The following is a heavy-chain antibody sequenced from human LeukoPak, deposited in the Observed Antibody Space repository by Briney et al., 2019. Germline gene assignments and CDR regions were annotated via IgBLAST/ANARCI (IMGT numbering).Heavy chain of an antibody. CDR2: IYNSGST. CDR3: ARDRYSYGHFDY. Sequence: SETLSLTCTVSGGSISSGGYYWSWIRQPPGKGLEWIGYIYNSGSTYYNPSLKSRVTISVDTSKNQFSLKLSSMTAADMAVYYCARDRYSYGHFDYWGQGTLVTVSS. D-gene: IGHD5-18*01. V-gene: IGHV4-30-4*01. CDR1: GGSISSGGYY. J-gene: IGHJ4*02.